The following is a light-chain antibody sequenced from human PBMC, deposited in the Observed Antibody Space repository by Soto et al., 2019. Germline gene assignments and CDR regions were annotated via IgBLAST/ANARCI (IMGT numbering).Light chain of an antibody. Sequence: QSVLTKPASVSGSPGQSITISCSGTGSDVGAYNYVSWYQQHPAKAPKLMIYDVSNRPSGVSDRFSGSKSGNTASLTVSGLQTEDEADYYCSSYTSISTRVFGTGTKVTVL. CDR2: DVS. CDR3: SSYTSISTRV. CDR1: GSDVGAYNY. J-gene: IGLJ1*01. V-gene: IGLV2-14*01.